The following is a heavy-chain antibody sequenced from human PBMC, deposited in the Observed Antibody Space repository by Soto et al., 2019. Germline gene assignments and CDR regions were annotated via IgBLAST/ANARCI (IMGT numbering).Heavy chain of an antibody. CDR1: GGSISSSNW. CDR2: IYHSGST. CDR3: ARAYSYGNRAFDY. D-gene: IGHD5-18*01. V-gene: IGHV4-4*02. Sequence: QVQLQESGPGLVKPSGTLSLTCAVSGGSISSSNWWSWVRQPPGKGLEWIGEIYHSGSTNYNPSLKRRVTISVAKSKNPFSLKLSSVTAADTAVYYCARAYSYGNRAFDYWGQGTLVTVSS. J-gene: IGHJ4*02.